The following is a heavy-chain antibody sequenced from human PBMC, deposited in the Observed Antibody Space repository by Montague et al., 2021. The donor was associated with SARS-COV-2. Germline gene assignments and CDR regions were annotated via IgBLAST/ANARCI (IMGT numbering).Heavy chain of an antibody. CDR2: IDTGSVS. CDR3: ARTKTATGNFYGLDV. V-gene: IGHV3-13*01. CDR1: GFSFNSYD. D-gene: IGHD6-13*01. J-gene: IGHJ6*02. Sequence: SLRLSCAASGFSFNSYDMHWVRRLPGGGLQWVSAIDTGSVSYYADSVEARFVVSRENARNSLYLQMNNLGAGDTAVYYCARTKTATGNFYGLDVWGQGTTVIVSS.